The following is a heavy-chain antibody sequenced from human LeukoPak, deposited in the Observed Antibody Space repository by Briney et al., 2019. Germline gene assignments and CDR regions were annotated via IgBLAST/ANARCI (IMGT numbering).Heavy chain of an antibody. V-gene: IGHV3-30*02. CDR1: GFTFNNYG. D-gene: IGHD5-24*01. CDR3: AKAARGEWLQMRDYFDY. CDR2: IQYDGSNA. J-gene: IGHJ4*02. Sequence: PGGSLRLSCAASGFTFNNYGMHWVRQAPGKGLEWVTFIQYDGSNAYYADSVKGRFTFSRDNSKNTLYLQMNSLRAEDTAVYYCAKAARGEWLQMRDYFDYWGQGTLVTVSS.